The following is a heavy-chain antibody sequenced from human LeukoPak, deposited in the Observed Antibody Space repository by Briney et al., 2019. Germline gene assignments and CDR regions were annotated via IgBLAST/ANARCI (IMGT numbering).Heavy chain of an antibody. D-gene: IGHD1-26*01. CDR3: AKGTKWELPLDYYYYYMDV. CDR1: GFTFSNYA. Sequence: PGGSLRLSCAASGFTFSNYAMHWVRQAPGKGPEWVALISYDGSNKNYADSVKGRFTISRDNSKNTLYLQMNSLRAEDTAVYYCAKGTKWELPLDYYYYYMDVWGKGTTVTISS. CDR2: ISYDGSNK. J-gene: IGHJ6*03. V-gene: IGHV3-30*04.